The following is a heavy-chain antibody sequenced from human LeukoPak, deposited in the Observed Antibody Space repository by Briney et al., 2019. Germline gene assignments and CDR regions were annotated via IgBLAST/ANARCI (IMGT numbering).Heavy chain of an antibody. V-gene: IGHV1-8*03. J-gene: IGHJ5*02. CDR2: MNPNSGNT. CDR3: ARFHYYDSSGYSTSWFDP. Sequence: SSVKVSCKASGYTFTSYDINWVRQATGQGLEGMGWMNPNSGNTGYAQKLQGRVTITRNTSISTAYMELSSLRSEDTAVYYCARFHYYDSSGYSTSWFDPWGQGTLVTVSS. D-gene: IGHD3-22*01. CDR1: GYTFTSYD.